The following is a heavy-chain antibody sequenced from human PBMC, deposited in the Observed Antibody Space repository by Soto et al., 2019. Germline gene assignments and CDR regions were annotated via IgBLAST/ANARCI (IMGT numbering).Heavy chain of an antibody. J-gene: IGHJ3*02. D-gene: IGHD1-26*01. CDR3: AREIVGALSRSDALDI. CDR1: GFSITNYH. V-gene: IGHV1-46*01. Sequence: QVQLVQSGAEVKKPGASVRVSCKASGFSITNYHMHLVRQAPGQGLEWMGVITPLGGATTYAQKLQGRVTMNADMSTSNVHMDLSSLRSDDTAVYYGAREIVGALSRSDALDIWGQGTMVTVSS. CDR2: ITPLGGAT.